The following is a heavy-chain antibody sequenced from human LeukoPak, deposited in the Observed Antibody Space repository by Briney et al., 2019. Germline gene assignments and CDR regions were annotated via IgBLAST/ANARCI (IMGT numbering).Heavy chain of an antibody. J-gene: IGHJ4*01. D-gene: IGHD2-8*01. V-gene: IGHV3-11*01. Sequence: LSLTCTVSGGSVSDYYWSWIRQTPGKGLESLAYISGSGHDIYYTDSVKGRFTISRDDAKDSLYLQMNGLRPEDTALYYCSTDPRLLIYWGHGTLVTVSS. CDR2: ISGSGHDI. CDR3: STDPRLLIY. CDR1: GGSVSDYY.